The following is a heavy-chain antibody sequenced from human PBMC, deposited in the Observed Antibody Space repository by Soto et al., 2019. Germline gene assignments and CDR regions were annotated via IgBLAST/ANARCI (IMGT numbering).Heavy chain of an antibody. J-gene: IGHJ5*02. CDR1: GGSISSSSYY. D-gene: IGHD5-18*01. CDR3: ATEIQTSLNWFDP. V-gene: IGHV4-39*01. CDR2: IYDSGST. Sequence: QLQLQESGPGLVKPSETLSLTCTVSGGSISSSSYYWGWIRQPPGKGLEWIGSIYDSGSTYYNPSFKGRPTVSVDTSKNQSSLKLSSVTAADTAVYYCATEIQTSLNWFDPWGQGTLVTVSS.